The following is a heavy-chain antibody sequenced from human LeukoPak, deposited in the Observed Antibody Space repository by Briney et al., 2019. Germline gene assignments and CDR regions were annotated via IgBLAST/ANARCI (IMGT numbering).Heavy chain of an antibody. Sequence: ASVKVSCKASGYTFTNYGITWVRQAPGQGLQWMGWVSAYNGDTKYAQNLQGRVTMTTDTSTSTAYMELRSLTSDDTAVYYCAGAVTTGAYYFDYWGQGTLVTVSS. V-gene: IGHV1-18*01. CDR2: VSAYNGDT. J-gene: IGHJ4*02. CDR1: GYTFTNYG. D-gene: IGHD4-11*01. CDR3: AGAVTTGAYYFDY.